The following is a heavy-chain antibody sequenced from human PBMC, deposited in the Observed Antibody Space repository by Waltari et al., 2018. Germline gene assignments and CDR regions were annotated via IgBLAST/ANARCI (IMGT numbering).Heavy chain of an antibody. J-gene: IGHJ3*02. CDR3: ARAVYYYDSSGYADAFDI. CDR2: INWNGGST. V-gene: IGHV3-20*04. Sequence: EVQLVESGGGVVRPGGSLRLSCAASGFTFDDYGMSWVRQAPGKGLEWVSGINWNGGSTGYADSVKGRFTISRDNAKNSLYLQMNSLRAEDTALYYCARAVYYYDSSGYADAFDIWGQGTMVTVSS. D-gene: IGHD3-22*01. CDR1: GFTFDDYG.